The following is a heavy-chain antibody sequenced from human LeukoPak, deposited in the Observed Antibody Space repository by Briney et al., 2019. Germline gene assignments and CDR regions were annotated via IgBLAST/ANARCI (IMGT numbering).Heavy chain of an antibody. J-gene: IGHJ4*02. CDR2: VYSGGST. V-gene: IGHV3-66*01. CDR1: GFTVSSNY. CDR3: ARGPMYHYGSGGSFDY. Sequence: GGSLRLSCAASGFTVSSNYMSWVRQAPGKGLEWVSVVYSGGSTYYAGSVKGRFTISRDNSKNTLYLQMNSLRVEDTAVYYCARGPMYHYGSGGSFDYWGQGTLVTVSS. D-gene: IGHD3-10*01.